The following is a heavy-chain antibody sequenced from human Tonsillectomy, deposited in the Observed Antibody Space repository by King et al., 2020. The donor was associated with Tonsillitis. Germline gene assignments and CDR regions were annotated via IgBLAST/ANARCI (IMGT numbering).Heavy chain of an antibody. D-gene: IGHD6-19*01. CDR2: IYSGGST. V-gene: IGHV3-66*01. CDR1: GFTVSSND. J-gene: IGHJ4*02. CDR3: ARVGQWLGRDYFDY. Sequence: VQLVESGGGLVQPGGSLRLSCAASGFTVSSNDMSWVRQAPGKGVGWGSVIYSGGSTYYADSVKGRFTNSRDNSKNTLYRQKNSLRAEDTAVYYCARVGQWLGRDYFDYWGQGTLVTVSS.